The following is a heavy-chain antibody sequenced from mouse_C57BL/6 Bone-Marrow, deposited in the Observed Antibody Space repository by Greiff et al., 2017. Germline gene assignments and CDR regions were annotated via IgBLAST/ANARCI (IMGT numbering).Heavy chain of an antibody. D-gene: IGHD1-1*01. Sequence: EVQLKESGGDLVKPGGSLKLSCAASGFTFSSYGMSWVRQTPDKRLEWVATISSGGSYTYYPDSVKGRFTISRDNAKNTLYLQMSSLKSEDTAMYYCARHYSHYYGSSFNWYFDVWGTGTTVTVSS. CDR1: GFTFSSYG. V-gene: IGHV5-6*01. J-gene: IGHJ1*03. CDR2: ISSGGSYT. CDR3: ARHYSHYYGSSFNWYFDV.